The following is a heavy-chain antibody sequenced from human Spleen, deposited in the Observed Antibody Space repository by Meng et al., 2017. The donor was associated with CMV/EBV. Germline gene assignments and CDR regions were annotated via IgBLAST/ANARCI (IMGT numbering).Heavy chain of an antibody. Sequence: SETLSLTCTVSGGSISSSSYYWGWIRQPPGKGLEWIGSIYYSGSTNYKPSLKSRVTISVDTSKNQFSLKLSSVTAADTAVYYCARDSQYYDILTGYYYYYGMDVWGQGTTVTVSS. CDR1: GGSISSSSYY. J-gene: IGHJ6*02. V-gene: IGHV4-39*07. D-gene: IGHD3-9*01. CDR3: ARDSQYYDILTGYYYYYGMDV. CDR2: IYYSGST.